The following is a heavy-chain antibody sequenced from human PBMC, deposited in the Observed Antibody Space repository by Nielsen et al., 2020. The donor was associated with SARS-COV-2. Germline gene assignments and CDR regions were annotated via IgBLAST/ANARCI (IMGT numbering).Heavy chain of an antibody. D-gene: IGHD6-19*01. Sequence: GESLKISCTASGFSFSSYGMNWVRQAPGKGLEWVSYISKSYTPIDYADSVKGRFTISRDNARNSLYLQMKGLRAEDTAVYYCAAKYGGEWLAVFDYWGQGTQVTVSS. CDR3: AAKYGGEWLAVFDY. CDR1: GFSFSSYG. CDR2: ISKSYTPI. J-gene: IGHJ4*01. V-gene: IGHV3-48*01.